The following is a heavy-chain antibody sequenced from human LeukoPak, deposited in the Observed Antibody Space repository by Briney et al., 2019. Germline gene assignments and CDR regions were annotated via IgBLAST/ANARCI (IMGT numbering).Heavy chain of an antibody. D-gene: IGHD4-23*01. CDR1: GGSFSGYY. J-gene: IGHJ6*03. CDR2: INHSGST. Sequence: PSETLSLTCAVYGGSFSGYYWSWIRQPPGKGLESIGEINHSGSTNYNPSLKSRVTISVDTSKNQFSLKLSSVTAADTAVYYCARGVTTVVTGYYYYYYMDVWGKGTTVTVSS. V-gene: IGHV4-34*01. CDR3: ARGVTTVVTGYYYYYYMDV.